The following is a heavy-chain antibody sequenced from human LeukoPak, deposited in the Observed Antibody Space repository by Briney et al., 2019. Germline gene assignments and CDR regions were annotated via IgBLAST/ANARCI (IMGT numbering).Heavy chain of an antibody. CDR2: IYSGGRT. CDR1: GFSVSSNY. CDR3: AWSILTGFYFDY. Sequence: PGGSLRLSCAASGFSVSSNYMSWVRQAPGKGLEWVSVIYSGGRTYYADSVKGRFTISRDNSKNTLYLQMNSLRAEDTAVYYCAWSILTGFYFDYWGQGTLVTVSS. J-gene: IGHJ4*02. V-gene: IGHV3-66*01. D-gene: IGHD3-9*01.